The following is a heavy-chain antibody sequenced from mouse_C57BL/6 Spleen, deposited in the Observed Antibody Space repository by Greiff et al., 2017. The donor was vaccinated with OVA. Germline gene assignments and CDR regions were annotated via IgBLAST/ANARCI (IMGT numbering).Heavy chain of an antibody. CDR2: ISDGGSFT. D-gene: IGHD2-3*01. Sequence: EVQVVESGGGLVKPGGSLKLSCAASGFTFSSYAMSWVRQTPEKRLEWVATISDGGSFTYYPDHVKGRFTISRDNAKNNLYLHMSHLKSEATARYYCARANDGYSPGYWGQGTTRTVAS. CDR3: ARANDGYSPGY. CDR1: GFTFSSYA. J-gene: IGHJ2*01. V-gene: IGHV5-4*01.